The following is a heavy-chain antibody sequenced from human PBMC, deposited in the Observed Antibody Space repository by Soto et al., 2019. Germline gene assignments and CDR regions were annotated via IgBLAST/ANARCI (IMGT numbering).Heavy chain of an antibody. Sequence: LRLSCAASGFTFDDYAMHWVRQAPGKGLEWVSGISWNSGSIGYADSVKGRFTISRDNAKNSLYLQMNSLRAEDTALYYCAKGLGNWNPGYYGMDVWGQGTTVTVSS. CDR2: ISWNSGSI. V-gene: IGHV3-9*01. CDR3: AKGLGNWNPGYYGMDV. J-gene: IGHJ6*02. D-gene: IGHD1-1*01. CDR1: GFTFDDYA.